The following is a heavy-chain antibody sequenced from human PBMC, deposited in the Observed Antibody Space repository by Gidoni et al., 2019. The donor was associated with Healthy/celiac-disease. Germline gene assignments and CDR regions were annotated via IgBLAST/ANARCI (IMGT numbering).Heavy chain of an antibody. J-gene: IGHJ4*02. Sequence: QVQLVESGGGVVQPGRSLRLSCAASGFTFSSYGMHWVRQAPGKGLEWVAVIWYDGSNKYYADSVKGRFTISRDNSKNTLYLQMNSLRAEDTAVYYCARDTDYGGNSAFDYWGQGTLVTVSS. V-gene: IGHV3-33*01. CDR3: ARDTDYGGNSAFDY. CDR2: IWYDGSNK. CDR1: GFTFSSYG. D-gene: IGHD4-17*01.